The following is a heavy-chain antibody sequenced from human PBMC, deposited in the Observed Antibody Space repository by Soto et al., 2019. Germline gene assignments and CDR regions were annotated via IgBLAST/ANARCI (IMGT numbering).Heavy chain of an antibody. J-gene: IGHJ5*02. Sequence: LSLTCTVSGGSISSGSYYWGWIRQPPGKGLEWIGSIYYSGSTYYNPSLKSRVTISVDTSKNQFSLKLSSVTAADTAVYYCARCSYYDFWSGYSNLFDPWGPRTLVTVSS. D-gene: IGHD3-3*01. V-gene: IGHV4-39*01. CDR2: IYYSGST. CDR1: GGSISSGSYY. CDR3: ARCSYYDFWSGYSNLFDP.